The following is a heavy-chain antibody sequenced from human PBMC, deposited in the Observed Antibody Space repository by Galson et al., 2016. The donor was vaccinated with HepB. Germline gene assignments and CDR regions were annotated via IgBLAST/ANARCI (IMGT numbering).Heavy chain of an antibody. D-gene: IGHD6-19*01. CDR2: IYSNEDT. J-gene: IGHJ6*03. CDR1: GGSISRDYY. V-gene: IGHV4-39*01. CDR3: ATGIVVAGKYYYYYMDV. Sequence: SETLSLTCIVSGGSISRDYYWGWIRQPPGRGLEWIGSIYSNEDTYYNPSGKSRVTISVDTSKNQFSLRLNSVTAADTGVYYCATGIVVAGKYYYYYMDVWGKGTTVTVSS.